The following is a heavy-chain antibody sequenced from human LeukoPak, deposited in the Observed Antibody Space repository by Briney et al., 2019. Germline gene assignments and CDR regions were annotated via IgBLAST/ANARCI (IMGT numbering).Heavy chain of an antibody. CDR1: GFTFSSYS. Sequence: PGGSLRLSCAASGFTFSSYSMNWVRQAPGKGLEWVSSISSSSSYIYYADSVKGRFTISRDNAKNSLYLQMNSLRAEDTAVYYCARKTVGDFDYWGQGTLITVSS. V-gene: IGHV3-21*01. CDR2: ISSSSSYI. D-gene: IGHD1-26*01. J-gene: IGHJ4*02. CDR3: ARKTVGDFDY.